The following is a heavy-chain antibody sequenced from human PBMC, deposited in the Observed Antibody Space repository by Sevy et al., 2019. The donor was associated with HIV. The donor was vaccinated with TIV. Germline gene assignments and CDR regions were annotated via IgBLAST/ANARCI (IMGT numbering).Heavy chain of an antibody. CDR1: GYTFTAYY. Sequence: ASVKVSCKASGYTFTAYYVHWVRQAPGQGLEWMGRINPNSGGTNYAQKFQGRVTMTRDTSISTAYMELSGLRYDVTAVYHCARAYYYDSSAYYFDHWGQGTLVTVSS. CDR2: INPNSGGT. V-gene: IGHV1-2*06. D-gene: IGHD3-22*01. CDR3: ARAYYYDSSAYYFDH. J-gene: IGHJ4*02.